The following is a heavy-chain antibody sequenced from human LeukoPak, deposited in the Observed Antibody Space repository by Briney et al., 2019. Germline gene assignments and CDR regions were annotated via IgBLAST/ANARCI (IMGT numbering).Heavy chain of an antibody. V-gene: IGHV4-59*12. D-gene: IGHD6-19*01. CDR3: ARGGRSSGWVDY. CDR2: IYYSGST. Sequence: SETLSLTCTVSGGSISSYYWSWIRQPPGKGLEWIGYIYYSGSTNYNPSLKSRVTISVDTSKNQFSLKLSSVTAADTAAYYCARGGRSSGWVDYWGQGTLVTVSS. J-gene: IGHJ4*02. CDR1: GGSISSYY.